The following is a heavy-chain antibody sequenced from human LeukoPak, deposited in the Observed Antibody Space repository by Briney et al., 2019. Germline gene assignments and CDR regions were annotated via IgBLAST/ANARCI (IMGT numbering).Heavy chain of an antibody. V-gene: IGHV4-38-2*02. Sequence: PSETLSLTCTVSGYSISSGYYWGWIRQPPGKGLEWIGSIYHSGSTYYNPSLKSRVTISVDTSKNQFSLKLSSVTAADTAVYYCAREPRIAVAGDNWFDPWGQGTLVTVSS. J-gene: IGHJ5*02. CDR2: IYHSGST. D-gene: IGHD6-19*01. CDR3: AREPRIAVAGDNWFDP. CDR1: GYSISSGYY.